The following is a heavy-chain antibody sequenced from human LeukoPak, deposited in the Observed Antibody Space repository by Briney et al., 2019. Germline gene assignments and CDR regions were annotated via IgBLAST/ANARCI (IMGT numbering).Heavy chain of an antibody. V-gene: IGHV1-8*01. D-gene: IGHD3-10*01. CDR2: MNPNSGNT. CDR3: ARATPELNRPFDY. CDR1: GYTFTSYD. J-gene: IGHJ4*02. Sequence: GASVKVSCKASGYTFTSYDINWVRQATGQGLEWMGWMNPNSGNTGYAQKFQGRVTMTRNTSISTAYMELSSLRSEDTAVYHCARATPELNRPFDYWGQGTLVTVSS.